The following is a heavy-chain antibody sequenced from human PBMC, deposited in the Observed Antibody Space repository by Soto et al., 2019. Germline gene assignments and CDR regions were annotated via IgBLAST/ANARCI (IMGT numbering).Heavy chain of an antibody. V-gene: IGHV3-30-3*01. D-gene: IGHD3-3*01. Sequence: QVQLVESGGGVVQPGRSLRLSCAASGFTFSSYVMHWVRQAPGKGLEWVAVISYDGSNKYYADSVKGRFTISRDTSKNTLYLQMNSLRAEDTAVYYCARPLNSYYDFWSGGDYCGQGTLVTVSS. CDR3: ARPLNSYYDFWSGGDY. CDR1: GFTFSSYV. J-gene: IGHJ4*02. CDR2: ISYDGSNK.